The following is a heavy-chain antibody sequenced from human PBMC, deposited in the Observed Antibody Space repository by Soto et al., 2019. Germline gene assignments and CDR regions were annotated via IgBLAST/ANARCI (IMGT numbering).Heavy chain of an antibody. CDR3: AKDPKCCTIGSHFLDNWFDS. J-gene: IGHJ5*01. D-gene: IGHD2-8*01. CDR2: ISYDGSHQ. Sequence: PGGSLRLSCAASGFTFSNYGMHWVRQTPGKGLEWVAVISYDGSHQFYTDSVKGRFTISRDNSKNTLYLQMNSLKTDDTAMYYCAKDPKCCTIGSHFLDNWFDSWGQGTLVTAPQ. V-gene: IGHV3-30*18. CDR1: GFTFSNYG.